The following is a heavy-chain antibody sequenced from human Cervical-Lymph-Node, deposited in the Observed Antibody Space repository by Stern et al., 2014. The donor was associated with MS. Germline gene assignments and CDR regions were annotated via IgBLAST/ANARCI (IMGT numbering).Heavy chain of an antibody. CDR2: IKSEIEGGSA. J-gene: IGHJ3*02. CDR3: TREWFCRSGSCFYAFEI. V-gene: IGHV3-15*01. D-gene: IGHD2-15*01. Sequence: VQLVESGGGLVKPGGSLRLSCVASQLTVSNVWMSWVRQAPGKGLEWVGRIKSEIEGGSAEYAAPAKCRFTISRDDSQNILYLQMNSLQTEDTAVYYCTREWFCRSGSCFYAFEIWGQGTMVNVS. CDR1: QLTVSNVW.